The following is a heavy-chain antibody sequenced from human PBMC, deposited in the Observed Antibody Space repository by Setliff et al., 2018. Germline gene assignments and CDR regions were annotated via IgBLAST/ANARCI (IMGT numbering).Heavy chain of an antibody. D-gene: IGHD6-19*01. Sequence: GGSLRLSCAGSGFTFSSYWMTWVRQVPGRGLEWVANINRDGSERYYLDSVKGRFTISRDNARNSVYLQMNSLRAEDAAVYYCATSDWYAAFDHWGQGTLVTVSS. CDR1: GFTFSSYW. CDR2: INRDGSER. CDR3: ATSDWYAAFDH. J-gene: IGHJ4*02. V-gene: IGHV3-7*01.